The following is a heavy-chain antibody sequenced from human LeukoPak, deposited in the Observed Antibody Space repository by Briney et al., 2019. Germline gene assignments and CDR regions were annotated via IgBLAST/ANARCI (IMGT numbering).Heavy chain of an antibody. V-gene: IGHV1-2*02. CDR1: GYTFTGYY. D-gene: IGHD4-23*01. CDR3: ARVSTVLKNFDY. J-gene: IGHJ4*02. Sequence: GASVKVSCKASGYTFTGYYMHWVRQAPGQGLEWIGWINPNSGGTNYAQKFQGRETMTRDTSISTAYMELSRLRSDDTAVYYCARVSTVLKNFDYWGQGTLVTVSS. CDR2: INPNSGGT.